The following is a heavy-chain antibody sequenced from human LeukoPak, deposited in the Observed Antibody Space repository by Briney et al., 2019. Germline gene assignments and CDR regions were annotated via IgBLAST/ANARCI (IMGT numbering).Heavy chain of an antibody. CDR2: IYYSGST. CDR3: ASYGSGVIDGWDAFDI. Sequence: PSETLSLTCTVSGGSISSYYWSWIRQPPGKGLEWIGYIYYSGSTNYNPPLKSRVTISVDTSKNQFSLKLSSVTAADTAVYYCASYGSGVIDGWDAFDIWGQGTMVTVSS. D-gene: IGHD3-10*01. CDR1: GGSISSYY. V-gene: IGHV4-59*01. J-gene: IGHJ3*02.